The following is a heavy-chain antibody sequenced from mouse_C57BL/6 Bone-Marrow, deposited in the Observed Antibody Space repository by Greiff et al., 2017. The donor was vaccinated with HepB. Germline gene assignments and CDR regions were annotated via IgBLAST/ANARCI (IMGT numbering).Heavy chain of an antibody. J-gene: IGHJ3*01. CDR3: TRKGLLLHFAY. V-gene: IGHV1-15*01. CDR2: IDPETGGT. CDR1: GYTFTDYE. Sequence: VQLQQSGAELVRPGASVTLSCKASGYTFTDYEMHWVKQTPVHGLEWIGAIDPETGGTAYNQKFKGKAILTADKSSSTAYMELRSLTSEDSAVYYCTRKGLLLHFAYWGQGTLVTVSA. D-gene: IGHD1-1*01.